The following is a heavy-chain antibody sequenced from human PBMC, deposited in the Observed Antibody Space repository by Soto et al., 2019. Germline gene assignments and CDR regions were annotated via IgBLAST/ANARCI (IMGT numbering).Heavy chain of an antibody. CDR1: GDSISSSNW. V-gene: IGHV4-4*02. CDR3: ARYSASGFYYYFGMDV. J-gene: IGHJ6*02. CDR2: IYHTGIT. D-gene: IGHD6-13*01. Sequence: PSETLSLTCAVSGDSISSSNWWTWVRQPPGKGLEWIGDIYHTGITNYNPSLKSRVTILVDKSKNQFSLKLTSVTAADTAVYYCARYSASGFYYYFGMDVWGQGTTVTVYS.